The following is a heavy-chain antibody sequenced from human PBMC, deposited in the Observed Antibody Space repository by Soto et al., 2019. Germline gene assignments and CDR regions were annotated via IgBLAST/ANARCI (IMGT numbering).Heavy chain of an antibody. CDR1: GYTFSDYY. CDR3: ASHYDMWSGYLSPVDY. CDR2: IDTSGTKI. D-gene: IGHD3-3*01. J-gene: IGHJ4*02. V-gene: IGHV3-11*01. Sequence: QVQLVESGGDLVKPGGSLRLSCAASGYTFSDYYMSWIRQAPGKGLRGISYIDTSGTKIYYADSVKGRFTITRDNAKNSLYLEMNSLRDEDTAVYYCASHYDMWSGYLSPVDYWGQGTLVTVSS.